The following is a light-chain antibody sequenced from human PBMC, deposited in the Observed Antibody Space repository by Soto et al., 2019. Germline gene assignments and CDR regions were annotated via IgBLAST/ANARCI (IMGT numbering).Light chain of an antibody. CDR3: CSYAGSSTHV. J-gene: IGLJ1*01. CDR1: SSDVGGYNL. CDR2: EGS. V-gene: IGLV2-23*01. Sequence: QSVLTQPASVSGSPGQSITISCTGTSSDVGGYNLVSWYQQHPGKAPKVLSYEGSKRPSGVSIRISGSKCGNTDSLTISGLQAEGEADYSCCSYAGSSTHVFGSGTKVTVL.